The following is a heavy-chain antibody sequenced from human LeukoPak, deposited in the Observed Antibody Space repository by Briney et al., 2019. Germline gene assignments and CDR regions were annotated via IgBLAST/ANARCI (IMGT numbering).Heavy chain of an antibody. CDR1: GFPFSSYA. CDR3: VRGYSFGPYGMDV. Sequence: GGSLRLSCSASGFPFSSYAMHWVRQAPGRGLEYVSAISDSGGSTYYADSVTGRSTISRDNSKNTLYLQMSSLRAEDTAVYFCVRGYSFGPYGMDVWGQGTTVTVSS. CDR2: ISDSGGST. D-gene: IGHD2-15*01. J-gene: IGHJ6*02. V-gene: IGHV3-64D*09.